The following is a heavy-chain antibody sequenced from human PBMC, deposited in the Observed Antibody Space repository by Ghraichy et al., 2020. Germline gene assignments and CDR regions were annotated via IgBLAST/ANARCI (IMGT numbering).Heavy chain of an antibody. Sequence: SETLSLTCAVSGGSISSGGYSWSWIRQPPGKGLEWIGYIYYSGSTYYNPSLKSRVTISVDTSKNQFSLKLSSVTAADTAVYYCARGHIVVVVADIWGQGTMVTVSS. CDR1: GGSISSGGYS. CDR3: ARGHIVVVVADI. CDR2: IYYSGST. V-gene: IGHV4-30-4*07. D-gene: IGHD2-15*01. J-gene: IGHJ3*02.